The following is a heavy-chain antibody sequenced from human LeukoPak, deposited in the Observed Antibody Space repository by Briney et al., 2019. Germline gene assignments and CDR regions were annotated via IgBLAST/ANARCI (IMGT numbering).Heavy chain of an antibody. Sequence: GRSLRLSCVASGFTFDDYAMHWVRQAPGKGLERVSGISWHSGTMAYADSVKGRFTISRDNAKNSLYLQLNSLRAEDTALYFCTKDTSSYYLHYMDVWGKGTPVTVSS. CDR1: GFTFDDYA. V-gene: IGHV3-9*01. J-gene: IGHJ6*03. CDR3: TKDTSSYYLHYMDV. CDR2: ISWHSGTM. D-gene: IGHD6-13*01.